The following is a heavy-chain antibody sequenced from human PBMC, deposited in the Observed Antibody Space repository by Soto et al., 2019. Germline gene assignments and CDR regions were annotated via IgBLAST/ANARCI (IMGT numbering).Heavy chain of an antibody. CDR2: IYHSGST. Sequence: QVQLQESGPGLVKPSGTLSLTCAVSGGSISSSNWWSWARQPPGKGLEWIGEIYHSGSTNYNPSLKRRVTISVDKSKNQFSLKLSSVTAADTAVYYCAKVSGSYYYGMDVWGQGTTVTVSS. J-gene: IGHJ6*02. CDR3: AKVSGSYYYGMDV. D-gene: IGHD1-26*01. V-gene: IGHV4-4*02. CDR1: GGSISSSNW.